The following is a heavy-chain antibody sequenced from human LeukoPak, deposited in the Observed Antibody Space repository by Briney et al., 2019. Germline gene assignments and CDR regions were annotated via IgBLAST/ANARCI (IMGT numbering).Heavy chain of an antibody. CDR1: GGTFSSYT. CDR2: IIPILGIA. D-gene: IGHD2-15*01. CDR3: ARAEAYCSGGSCYTANWFDP. Sequence: GASVKVSCKASGGTFSSYTISWVRQAPGQGLEWMGRIIPILGIANYAQKFQGRVTITADKSTSTAYMELSSLRSEDTAVYYCARAEAYCSGGSCYTANWFDPWGQGTLVTVSS. J-gene: IGHJ5*02. V-gene: IGHV1-69*02.